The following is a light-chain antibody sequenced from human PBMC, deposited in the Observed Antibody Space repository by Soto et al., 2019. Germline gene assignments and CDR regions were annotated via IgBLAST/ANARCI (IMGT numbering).Light chain of an antibody. V-gene: IGLV2-23*02. J-gene: IGLJ3*02. CDR2: EVY. CDR3: RSYAGSNTWV. Sequence: QSALTQPASVSGSPGQSITISCTGTSSDVGSYNLVSWYQQHPGKAPKLMIYEVYKRHSGVSNRFSGSQSCNPAPLTISGPQAEDEAAYYCRSYAGSNTWVFGGGTKLPVL. CDR1: SSDVGSYNL.